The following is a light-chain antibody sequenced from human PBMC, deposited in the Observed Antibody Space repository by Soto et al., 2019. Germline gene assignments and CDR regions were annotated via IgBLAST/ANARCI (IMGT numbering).Light chain of an antibody. CDR1: QSVSNN. CDR3: QQYNNWPLT. Sequence: ETVMTQSPDTLSVSPGERATLSCRASQSVSNNLAWYQQKPGQAPRLLIYGASTRATGIPARFSGSGSGTEFTLTISSLQSEDFAVYYCQQYNNWPLTFGGGTKVDIK. CDR2: GAS. J-gene: IGKJ4*01. V-gene: IGKV3D-15*01.